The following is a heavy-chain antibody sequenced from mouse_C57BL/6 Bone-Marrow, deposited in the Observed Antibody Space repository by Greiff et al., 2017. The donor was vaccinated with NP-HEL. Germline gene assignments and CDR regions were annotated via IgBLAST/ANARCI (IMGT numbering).Heavy chain of an antibody. V-gene: IGHV5-4*01. CDR3: ERELGRYFDG. CDR1: GFTFSSYA. D-gene: IGHD4-1*01. J-gene: IGHJ1*03. CDR2: ISDGGSYT. Sequence: EVMLVESGGGLVKPGGSLKLSCAASGFTFSSYAMSWVRQTPEKRLEWVATISDGGSYTSYPDNVKGRFTIPRDNAKNNQYMHMSHLETENTDKYYCERELGRYFDGWGTGTTVTVSS.